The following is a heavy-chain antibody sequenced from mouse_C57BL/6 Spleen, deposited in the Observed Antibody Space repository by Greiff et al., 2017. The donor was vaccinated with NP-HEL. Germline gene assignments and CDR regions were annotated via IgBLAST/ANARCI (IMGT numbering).Heavy chain of an antibody. CDR3: ARSTTVDFDY. CDR1: GYAFSSYW. J-gene: IGHJ2*01. D-gene: IGHD1-1*01. V-gene: IGHV1-80*01. Sequence: LQESGAELVKPGASVKISCKASGYAFSSYWMNWVKQRPGKGLEWIGQIYPGDGDTNYNGKFKGKATLTADKSSSTAYMQLSSLTSEDSAVYFCARSTTVDFDYWGQGTTLTVSS. CDR2: IYPGDGDT.